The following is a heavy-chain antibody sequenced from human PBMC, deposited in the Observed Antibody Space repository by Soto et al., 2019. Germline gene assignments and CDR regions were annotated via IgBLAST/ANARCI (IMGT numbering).Heavy chain of an antibody. V-gene: IGHV3-23*01. D-gene: IGHD2-15*01. Sequence: EVQVLESGGGLVQPGGSLRLSCAASGFTFRKYAMTWVRQAPGQGLEYVSSITESGSSTYYADSVKGRFTISRDNSKNWLYPQTNSLRSEDLAVYYCATDVVDRGGKSGGQGTRVTVS. J-gene: IGHJ4*02. CDR3: ATDVVDRGGKS. CDR2: ITESGSST. CDR1: GFTFRKYA.